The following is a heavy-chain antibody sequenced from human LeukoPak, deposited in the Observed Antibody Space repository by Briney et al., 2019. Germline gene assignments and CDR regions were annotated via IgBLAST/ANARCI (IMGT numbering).Heavy chain of an antibody. J-gene: IGHJ4*02. Sequence: GGSLRLSCAASGFTFSSYSMNWVRQAPGKGLEWVSSISSSSRYIYYADSVKGRFTISRDNAKNSLYLQMNSLRAEDTAVYYCARDLLYYYDSSATDYWGQGTLVTVSS. CDR1: GFTFSSYS. V-gene: IGHV3-21*01. CDR2: ISSSSRYI. CDR3: ARDLLYYYDSSATDY. D-gene: IGHD3-22*01.